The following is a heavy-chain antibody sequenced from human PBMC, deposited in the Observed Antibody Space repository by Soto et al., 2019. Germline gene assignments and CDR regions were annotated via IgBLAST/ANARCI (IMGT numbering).Heavy chain of an antibody. CDR3: ASKAAYSSGWFDAFDI. V-gene: IGHV4-31*03. CDR2: IYYSGST. D-gene: IGHD6-19*01. J-gene: IGHJ3*02. CDR1: GGSISSGGYH. Sequence: QVQLQESGPGLVKPSQTLSLTCTVSGGSISSGGYHWDWIRQPPGKGLEWIGHIYYSGSTYYNPSLKSRVTMSIDTSKNQFSLKLSSVTAADTAVYYCASKAAYSSGWFDAFDIWGQGTMVTVSS.